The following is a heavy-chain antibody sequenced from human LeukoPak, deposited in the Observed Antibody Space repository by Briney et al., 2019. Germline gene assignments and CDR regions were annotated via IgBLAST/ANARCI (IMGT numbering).Heavy chain of an antibody. CDR3: ARGSGWYEYYMDV. V-gene: IGHV4-61*02. CDR1: GGSISSGSYY. D-gene: IGHD6-19*01. Sequence: SETLSLTCTVSGGSISSGSYYWTWIRQPAGKGLEWIGRIYTSGSTNYTPSLKSRVTISVDTSKNQFSLKLSSVTAADTAVYYCARGSGWYEYYMDVWGKGTTVTVSS. CDR2: IYTSGST. J-gene: IGHJ6*03.